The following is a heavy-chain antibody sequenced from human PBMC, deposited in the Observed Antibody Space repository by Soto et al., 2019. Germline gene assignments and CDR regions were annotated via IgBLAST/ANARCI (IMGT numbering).Heavy chain of an antibody. CDR1: GFTFSSYA. D-gene: IGHD1-26*01. Sequence: EVQLLESGGGLVQPGESLRLSCAASGFTFSSYALSWVLQAPGKGLEWVSVISGSDDSTYYADSVKCRFTISRDNSQNTLYLQMNRLRAEDTAVYYCAKRSTSSTLDYWGQGTLVTVS. CDR3: AKRSTSSTLDY. V-gene: IGHV3-23*01. CDR2: ISGSDDST. J-gene: IGHJ4*02.